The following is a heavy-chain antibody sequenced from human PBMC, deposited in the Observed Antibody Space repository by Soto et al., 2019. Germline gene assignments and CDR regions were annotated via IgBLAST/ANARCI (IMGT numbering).Heavy chain of an antibody. CDR3: ARDLPGIAAAGNYYYYGMDV. CDR1: GFTSSSYW. J-gene: IGHJ6*02. Sequence: GGSLRLSCAASGFTSSSYWMHWVRQAPGKGLVWVSRINSDGSSTSYADSVKGRLTISRDNAKNTLYLQMNSLRAEDTAVYYCARDLPGIAAAGNYYYYGMDVWGQGTTVTVSS. CDR2: INSDGSST. V-gene: IGHV3-74*01. D-gene: IGHD6-13*01.